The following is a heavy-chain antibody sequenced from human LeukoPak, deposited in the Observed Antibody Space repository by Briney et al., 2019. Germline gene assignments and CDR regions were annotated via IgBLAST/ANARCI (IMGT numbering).Heavy chain of an antibody. J-gene: IGHJ3*01. CDR3: AKCRLSYGDDAFHV. D-gene: IGHD4-17*01. Sequence: GGSLRLSCAASIFTLSNYWMSWVRQAPAKGLEWVANINQDGRETYYVDAVKGRFTISRDNAKNSMSLQMNSLRVEDTAVYYCAKCRLSYGDDAFHVWGQGTMVLVSS. CDR2: INQDGRET. CDR1: IFTLSNYW. V-gene: IGHV3-7*03.